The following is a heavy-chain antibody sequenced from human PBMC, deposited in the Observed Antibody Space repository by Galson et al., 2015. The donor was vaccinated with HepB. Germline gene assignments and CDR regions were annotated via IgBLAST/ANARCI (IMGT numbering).Heavy chain of an antibody. Sequence: SVKVSCKASGGTFSSYAFSWVRQAPGQGLEWMGGIIPVFGAPKYAQKFQGRVTITADASTSTAYMELSGLRSDDTAVYYCARDGPRGRGWHTYGMDVWGQGTTVTVSS. V-gene: IGHV1-69*13. D-gene: IGHD6-19*01. CDR2: IIPVFGAP. J-gene: IGHJ6*02. CDR3: ARDGPRGRGWHTYGMDV. CDR1: GGTFSSYA.